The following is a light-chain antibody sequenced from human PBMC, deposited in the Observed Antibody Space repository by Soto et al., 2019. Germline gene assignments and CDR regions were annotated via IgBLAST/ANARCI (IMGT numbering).Light chain of an antibody. CDR3: QHYHSYSEA. Sequence: EMQMTKAPSTLSGSLRNRVTITCGASQTISSWLAWYQQKPGKAPKLLIYKASTLKSGVPSRFSGSGSGTEFTLTISSLQPDDFATYYCQHYHSYSEAFGQRTKVDI. CDR1: QTISSW. J-gene: IGKJ1*01. CDR2: KAS. V-gene: IGKV1-5*03.